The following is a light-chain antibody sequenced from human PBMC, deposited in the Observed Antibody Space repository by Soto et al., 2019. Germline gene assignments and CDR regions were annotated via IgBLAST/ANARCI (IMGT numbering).Light chain of an antibody. CDR3: CSYAGSKDV. CDR1: SSDVGSYNL. CDR2: EGS. Sequence: QSALTQPASVSGSPGKSITISCTGTSSDVGSYNLVSWYQQHPGKAPKLMIYEGSKRPSGVSNRFSCSKSGNTASLTISGLQAEDEADYYCCSYAGSKDVFGTGTKVTVL. J-gene: IGLJ1*01. V-gene: IGLV2-23*01.